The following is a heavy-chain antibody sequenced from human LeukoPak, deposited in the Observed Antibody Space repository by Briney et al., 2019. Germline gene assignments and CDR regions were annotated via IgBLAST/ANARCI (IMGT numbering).Heavy chain of an antibody. CDR2: IYHSGST. CDR3: ARETSYNWFDP. Sequence: SETLSLTCAVSGGSISSGGYSWSWIRQPPGKGLEWIGYIYHSGSTYYNPSLKSRVTISVDRSKNQFSLKLSSVIAADTAVYYCARETSYNWFDPWGQGTLVTVSS. J-gene: IGHJ5*02. V-gene: IGHV4-30-2*01. CDR1: GGSISSGGYS.